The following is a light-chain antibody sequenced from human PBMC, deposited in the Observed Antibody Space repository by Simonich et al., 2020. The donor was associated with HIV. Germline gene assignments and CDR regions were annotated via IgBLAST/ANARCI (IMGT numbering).Light chain of an antibody. Sequence: EIVMTQSPATLSVSPGERATLSCRASQSISSNLAWYEQRPGQAPRLLIYGASTRATGIPARFSGSGSGTDFTLTIRSLQSEDFAVYYCQQYNKWPPYTFGQGTKVEIK. CDR1: QSISSN. J-gene: IGKJ2*01. V-gene: IGKV3-15*01. CDR3: QQYNKWPPYT. CDR2: GAS.